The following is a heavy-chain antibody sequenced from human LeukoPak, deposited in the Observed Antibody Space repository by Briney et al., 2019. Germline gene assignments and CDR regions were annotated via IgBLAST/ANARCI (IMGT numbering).Heavy chain of an antibody. D-gene: IGHD2-15*01. CDR1: GFTFRTYG. CDR3: ARGTYCSGGTCYFLIDY. CDR2: ISNDGSKK. J-gene: IGHJ4*02. Sequence: GGSLRLSCAASGFTFRTYGMHWVRQAPGKGLEWVAVISNDGSKKYYADSVKGRFTISRENSENTLYLEMDSLSAEDTAVYYCARGTYCSGGTCYFLIDYWGQGTLVTVSS. V-gene: IGHV3-30*03.